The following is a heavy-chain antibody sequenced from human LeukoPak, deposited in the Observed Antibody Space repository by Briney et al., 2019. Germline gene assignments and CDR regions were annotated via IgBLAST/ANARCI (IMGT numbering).Heavy chain of an antibody. CDR2: IFYSGST. CDR1: GGSISSTSYY. D-gene: IGHD1-26*01. V-gene: IGHV4-39*01. Sequence: PSETLSLTCTVSGGSISSTSYYWGWIRQPPGKGLEWIGYIFYSGSTYYNPSLKSRVTISVDTSKNQFSLRLSSVTAADTAVYYCARPYSGSYGAFDIWGQGTMVTVSS. CDR3: ARPYSGSYGAFDI. J-gene: IGHJ3*02.